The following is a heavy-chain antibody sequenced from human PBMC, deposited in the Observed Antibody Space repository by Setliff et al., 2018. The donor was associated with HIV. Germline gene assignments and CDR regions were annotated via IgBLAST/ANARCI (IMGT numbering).Heavy chain of an antibody. Sequence: GGSLRLSCAVSGFTVTSHYMTWVRQAPRKGLEWVSILYSGGTIHYADSVKGRFTISRDVSKNTLFLQMNGLRGEDTAVYYCVMFSSSSGWGQGTQVTVSS. CDR3: VMFSSSSG. D-gene: IGHD6-6*01. V-gene: IGHV3-66*01. CDR1: GFTVTSHY. J-gene: IGHJ4*02. CDR2: LYSGGTI.